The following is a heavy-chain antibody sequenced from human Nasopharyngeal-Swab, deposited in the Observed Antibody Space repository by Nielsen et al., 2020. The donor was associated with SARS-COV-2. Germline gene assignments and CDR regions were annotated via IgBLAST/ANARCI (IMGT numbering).Heavy chain of an antibody. D-gene: IGHD3-10*01. V-gene: IGHV4-34*01. CDR3: ARGRGVRGAVNFDY. CDR2: INHSGST. CDR1: GGSFSGYY. Sequence: SETLSLTCAVYGGSFSGYYWSWIRQPPGKGLEWIGEINHSGSTNYNPSLKSRVTISVDTSKNQFSLKLSSVTAADTAVYYCARGRGVRGAVNFDYWGQGTLVTVSS. J-gene: IGHJ4*02.